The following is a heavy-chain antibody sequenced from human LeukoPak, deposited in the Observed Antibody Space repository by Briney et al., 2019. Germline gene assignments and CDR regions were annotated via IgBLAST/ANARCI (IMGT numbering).Heavy chain of an antibody. V-gene: IGHV1-18*01. CDR2: ISAYNGYT. J-gene: IGHJ5*02. CDR3: ARDPGYSSGWANWFDP. Sequence: ASVKVSCKASGYTFTRYGINWVRQAPGQGLEWMGRISAYNGYTNYAQKFQGRVTMTRDTSISTAYMELSRLRSDDTAVYYCARDPGYSSGWANWFDPWGQGTLVTVSS. CDR1: GYTFTRYG. D-gene: IGHD6-19*01.